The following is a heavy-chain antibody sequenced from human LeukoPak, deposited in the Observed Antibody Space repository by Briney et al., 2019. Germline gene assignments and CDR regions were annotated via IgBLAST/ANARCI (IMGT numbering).Heavy chain of an antibody. CDR2: IKQDGSEK. D-gene: IGHD3-16*01. V-gene: IGHV3-7*01. Sequence: GGSLRLSCAASGFTFSSYWMSWVRQAPGKGLEWVANIKQDGSEKYYVDSVKGRFTISRDNVKNSLYPQMNSLRAEDTAVYYCARDLKLGQRQPAIDYWSEGTLVTVSS. CDR3: ARDLKLGQRQPAIDY. J-gene: IGHJ4*02. CDR1: GFTFSSYW.